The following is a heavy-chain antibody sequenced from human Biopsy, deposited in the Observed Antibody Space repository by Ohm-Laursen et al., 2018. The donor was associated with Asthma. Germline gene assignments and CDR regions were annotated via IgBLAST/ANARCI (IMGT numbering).Heavy chain of an antibody. J-gene: IGHJ4*02. CDR2: ISFDGSNK. V-gene: IGHV3-30*18. CDR1: GFTFRKYG. D-gene: IGHD1-7*01. Sequence: SPKLSCAASGFTFRKYGMPWVRPAPGKGLGWVAVISFDGSNKNYTDSVKGRFNIYRDNYRNTLHLQMNSLRAEDTGVYYCAKDVFPGGELRRGPDFWGQRTLVTVSS. CDR3: AKDVFPGGELRRGPDF.